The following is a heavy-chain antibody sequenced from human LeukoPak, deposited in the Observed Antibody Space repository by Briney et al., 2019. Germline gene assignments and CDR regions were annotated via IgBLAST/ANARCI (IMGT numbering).Heavy chain of an antibody. CDR1: GFTVSSNY. D-gene: IGHD3-10*01. CDR3: ARSLRVRGVPDYMDV. Sequence: RGSLRLSCAASGFTVSSNYMTWVRKAPGKGLEWVSVIYKNAITYYADTVKGRFTISRDNSKNMLYLQMNSLGAEDTAVYYCARSLRVRGVPDYMDVWGKGTTVTISS. CDR2: IYKNAIT. V-gene: IGHV3-53*01. J-gene: IGHJ6*03.